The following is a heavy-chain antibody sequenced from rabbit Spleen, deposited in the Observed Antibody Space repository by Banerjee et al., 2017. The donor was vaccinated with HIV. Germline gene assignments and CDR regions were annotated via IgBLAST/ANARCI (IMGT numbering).Heavy chain of an antibody. J-gene: IGHJ6*01. CDR1: GFSASSDV. CDR2: IGTGNSGST. D-gene: IGHD5-1*01. Sequence: QEQLVESGGGLVKPEGSLTLTCKASGFSASSDVMSWVRQAPGKGLEWIACIGTGNSGSTYYASWAKGRFTISKTSSTTVTLQMTSLTAADTATYFCASDPFGGSALWGPGTLV. V-gene: IGHV1S45*01. CDR3: ASDPFGGSAL.